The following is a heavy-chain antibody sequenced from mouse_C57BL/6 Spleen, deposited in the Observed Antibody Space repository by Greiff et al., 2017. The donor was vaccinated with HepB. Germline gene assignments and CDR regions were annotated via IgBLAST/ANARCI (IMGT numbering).Heavy chain of an antibody. CDR1: GYTFTDYE. CDR2: IDPETGGT. Sequence: VQLQQSGAELVRPGASVTLSCKASGYTFTDYEMHWVKQTPVHGLEWIGAIDPETGGTAYNQKFKGKAILTADKSSSTAYLELRSLTSEDSAVYYCTRPYLRSSSFGYWGQGTTLTVSS. V-gene: IGHV1-15*01. D-gene: IGHD1-1*01. CDR3: TRPYLRSSSFGY. J-gene: IGHJ2*01.